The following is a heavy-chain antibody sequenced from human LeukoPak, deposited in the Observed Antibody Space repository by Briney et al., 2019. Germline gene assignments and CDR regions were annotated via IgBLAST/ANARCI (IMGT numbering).Heavy chain of an antibody. CDR1: GFTFSSYA. J-gene: IGHJ6*03. CDR2: ISGSGGST. D-gene: IGHD2-2*01. V-gene: IGHV3-23*01. Sequence: GGSLRLSCAASGFTFSSYAMSWVRQAPGKGLEWVSAISGSGGSTYYADSVKGRFTISRDNSKNTLYLQMNSLRAEDTAVYYCTREDIVVVPAAMNPHYMDVWGKGTTVTVSS. CDR3: TREDIVVVPAAMNPHYMDV.